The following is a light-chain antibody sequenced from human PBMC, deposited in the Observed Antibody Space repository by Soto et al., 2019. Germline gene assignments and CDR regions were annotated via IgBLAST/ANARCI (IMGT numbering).Light chain of an antibody. Sequence: DIQMTQSPSTLSASVGNRVTIAGRASQSISSWLASYQQKPGKAPKLLLYDASSLESGVPSRFSGSGSGTEFTLTISSLQPDDFATYYCQQYNSYSPWTFGQGTKVDIK. CDR3: QQYNSYSPWT. J-gene: IGKJ1*01. CDR2: DAS. V-gene: IGKV1-5*01. CDR1: QSISSW.